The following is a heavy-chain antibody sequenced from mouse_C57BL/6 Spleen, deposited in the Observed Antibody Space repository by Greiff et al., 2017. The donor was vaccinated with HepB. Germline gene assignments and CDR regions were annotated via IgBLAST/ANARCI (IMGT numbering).Heavy chain of an antibody. Sequence: VQLKESGAELVRPGASVKLSCTASGFNIKDDYMHWVKQRPEQGLEWIGWIDPENGDTEYASKFQGKATITADTSSNTAYLQLSSLTSEDTAVYYCTTFIVTTRYFDVWGTGTTVTVSS. CDR3: TTFIVTTRYFDV. CDR1: GFNIKDDY. J-gene: IGHJ1*03. V-gene: IGHV14-4*01. D-gene: IGHD2-5*01. CDR2: IDPENGDT.